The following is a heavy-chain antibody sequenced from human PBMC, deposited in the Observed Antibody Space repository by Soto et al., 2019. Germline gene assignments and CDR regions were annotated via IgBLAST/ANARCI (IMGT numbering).Heavy chain of an antibody. CDR1: GFSLSNARMG. CDR2: IFSNDEK. CDR3: ARNDYDILTGPRYYFDY. V-gene: IGHV2-26*01. Sequence: SGPTLVNPTETLTLTCTVSGFSLSNARMGVSLIRQPPGKALEWLAHIFSNDEKSYSTSLKSRLTISKDTSKSQVVLTMTNMDPVDTATYYCARNDYDILTGPRYYFDYWGQGTLVTVYS. D-gene: IGHD3-9*01. J-gene: IGHJ4*02.